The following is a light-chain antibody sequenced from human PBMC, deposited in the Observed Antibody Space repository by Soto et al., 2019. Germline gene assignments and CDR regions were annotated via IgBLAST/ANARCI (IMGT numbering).Light chain of an antibody. Sequence: IVMTQSAATLSVSPGERATLSCRASQSVTRNLAWFQQKPGQAPRLLIYDASTRATGIPGRFSGSGSGTEFTLTINSLQSEDFAVYYCQQYNNWPPWTFGQGTKVEIK. J-gene: IGKJ1*01. CDR1: QSVTRN. CDR3: QQYNNWPPWT. CDR2: DAS. V-gene: IGKV3-15*01.